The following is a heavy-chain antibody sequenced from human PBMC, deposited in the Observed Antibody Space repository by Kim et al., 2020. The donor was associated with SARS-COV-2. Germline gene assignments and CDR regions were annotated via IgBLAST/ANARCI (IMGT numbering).Heavy chain of an antibody. D-gene: IGHD3-10*01. CDR3: ARQRGDRDFAF. Sequence: SAYYAESVTGRFTISRDNSKNSLYLQMTSLRAEDTSVYYCARQRGDRDFAFWGQGTLVTVSS. V-gene: IGHV3-66*04. J-gene: IGHJ4*02. CDR2: SA.